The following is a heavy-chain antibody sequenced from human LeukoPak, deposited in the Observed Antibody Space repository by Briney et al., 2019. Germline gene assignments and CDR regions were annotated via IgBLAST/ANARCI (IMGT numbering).Heavy chain of an antibody. CDR1: GYTFTSYG. CDR2: ISAYNGNT. J-gene: IGHJ4*02. V-gene: IGHV1-18*01. Sequence: GASVKVSCKASGYTFTSYGISWVRQAPGQGLEWMGWISAYNGNTNYAQKVQGRVTMTTDTSTSTAYMELRSLRSDDTAVYYCARDLLTMVRGVLTDYWGLGTLVTVSS. CDR3: ARDLLTMVRGVLTDY. D-gene: IGHD3-10*01.